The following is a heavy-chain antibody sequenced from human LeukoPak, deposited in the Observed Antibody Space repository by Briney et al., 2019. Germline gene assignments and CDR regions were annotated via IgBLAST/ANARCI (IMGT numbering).Heavy chain of an antibody. J-gene: IGHJ6*03. CDR1: GFTFSSYA. CDR2: ISWNSGSI. V-gene: IGHV3-9*01. Sequence: GGSLRLSCAASGFTFSSYAMSWVRQAPGKGLEWVSGISWNSGSIGYADSVKGRFTISRDNAKNSLYLQMNSLRAEDTALYYCAKDRAAALYYYMDVWGKGTTVTVSS. CDR3: AKDRAAALYYYMDV. D-gene: IGHD6-13*01.